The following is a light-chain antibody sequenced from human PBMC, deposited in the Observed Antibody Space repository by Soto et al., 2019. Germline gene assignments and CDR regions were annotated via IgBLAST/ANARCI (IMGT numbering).Light chain of an antibody. V-gene: IGKV3-15*01. CDR2: GAS. J-gene: IGKJ5*01. CDR3: QQYHHWPPIT. CDR1: QSVSTS. Sequence: EILMTQSLATLSVSPGESATLSCRASQSVSTSLAWYQQKPGQAPRLLIYGASTRATDIPARFSGSGSGTEFTLTISSLQSEDFAVYYCQQYHHWPPITFGQGTRLEIK.